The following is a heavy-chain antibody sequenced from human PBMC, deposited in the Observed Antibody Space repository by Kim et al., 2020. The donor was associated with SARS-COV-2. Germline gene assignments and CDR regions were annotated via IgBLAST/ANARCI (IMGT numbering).Heavy chain of an antibody. J-gene: IGHJ6*02. D-gene: IGHD6-13*01. V-gene: IGHV3-64D*06. CDR2: ISSNGGST. CDR1: GFTFSSYA. CDR3: VRCPGGSRYSYYYYGMDG. Sequence: GGSLRLSCSASGFTFSSYAMHWVRQAPGKGLEYVSAISSNGGSTYYADSVKGRFTISRDNSKNTLYIQMSSLRAEDTAVYYCVRCPGGSRYSYYYYGMDGWGQGTTVTVSS.